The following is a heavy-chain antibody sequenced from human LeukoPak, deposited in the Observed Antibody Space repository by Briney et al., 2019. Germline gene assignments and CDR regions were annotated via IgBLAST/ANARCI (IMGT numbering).Heavy chain of an antibody. V-gene: IGHV3-23*01. J-gene: IGHJ4*02. CDR2: ISASGRTT. CDR3: AKDRAQTPLKY. CDR1: GFTFSSYA. D-gene: IGHD3-10*01. Sequence: SGGSLRLSCAASGFTFSSYAMSWVRQAPGKGLQWVSAISASGRTTFYADSVKGRFTISRDNSKNTLYLQMNSLRAEDTAVYYCAKDRAQTPLKYWGQGTLVTVSS.